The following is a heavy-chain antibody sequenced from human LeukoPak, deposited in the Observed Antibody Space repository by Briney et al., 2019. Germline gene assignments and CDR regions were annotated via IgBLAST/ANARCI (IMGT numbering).Heavy chain of an antibody. D-gene: IGHD5-24*01. CDR3: ARCLHGDGYTPGDY. CDR1: GYSFTSHW. V-gene: IGHV5-51*01. Sequence: GESLKISCEGSGYSFTSHWIGWVRQMPGKGLEWMGIIYPGDSDTRYSPSFQGQVTISPDKSINTAYLQWSSLKASDTAIYYCARCLHGDGYTPGDYWGQGTLVIVSS. J-gene: IGHJ4*02. CDR2: IYPGDSDT.